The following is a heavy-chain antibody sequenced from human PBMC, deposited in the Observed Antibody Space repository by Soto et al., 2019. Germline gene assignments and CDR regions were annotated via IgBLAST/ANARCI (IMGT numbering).Heavy chain of an antibody. J-gene: IGHJ3*01. Sequence: EVQLVESEGGLVQRGGSLRLSCAASGFTFNYYWMHWVRQAPGQGVVWVSHIHSDGSKTTYADSVKGRFTISRDKAKNTLYLQMNSLRAEDTAVYYCVRGDRGGFDLWGQGTAVTVSS. CDR1: GFTFNYYW. CDR2: IHSDGSKT. V-gene: IGHV3-74*01. D-gene: IGHD2-21*02. CDR3: VRGDRGGFDL.